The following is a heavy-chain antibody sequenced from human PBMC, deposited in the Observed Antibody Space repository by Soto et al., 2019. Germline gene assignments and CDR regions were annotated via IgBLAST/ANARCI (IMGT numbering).Heavy chain of an antibody. CDR3: ARATWGGIAPKVPYYYYYGMDV. V-gene: IGHV1-3*01. D-gene: IGHD6-13*01. Sequence: ASVKVSCKASGYTFTSYAMHWVRQAPGQRLEWMGWINAGNGNTKYSQKFQGRVTITRDTSANTAYMELSSLTSEDTAVYYCARATWGGIAPKVPYYYYYGMDVWGEGTPVTVST. CDR1: GYTFTSYA. J-gene: IGHJ6*04. CDR2: INAGNGNT.